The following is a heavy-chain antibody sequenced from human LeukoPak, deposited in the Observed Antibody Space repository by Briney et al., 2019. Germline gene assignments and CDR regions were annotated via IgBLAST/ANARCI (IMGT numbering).Heavy chain of an antibody. V-gene: IGHV3-23*01. CDR3: AKEFLYCSGGSCAPNWFDP. J-gene: IGHJ5*02. CDR2: ISGSGGST. D-gene: IGHD2-15*01. CDR1: GFTFSSYA. Sequence: GGSLRLSCAASGFTFSSYAMSWVRQAPGKGLEWVSAISGSGGSTCYADSVKGRFTISRDNSKNTLYLQMNSLRAEDTAVYYCAKEFLYCSGGSCAPNWFDPWGQGTLVTVSS.